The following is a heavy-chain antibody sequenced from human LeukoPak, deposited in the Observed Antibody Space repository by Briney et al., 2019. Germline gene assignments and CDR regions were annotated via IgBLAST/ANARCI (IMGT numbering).Heavy chain of an antibody. D-gene: IGHD1-1*01. Sequence: ASVKVSCKASGYTFTDYYMHLVRQAPGQGLEWMGWINPNSGTNYAQKFQGRVTMTRDTSISTAYMELTRLTSDDTAVYYCARNHWMDYWGQGTLVTVSS. CDR1: GYTFTDYY. V-gene: IGHV1-2*02. J-gene: IGHJ4*02. CDR3: ARNHWMDY. CDR2: INPNSGT.